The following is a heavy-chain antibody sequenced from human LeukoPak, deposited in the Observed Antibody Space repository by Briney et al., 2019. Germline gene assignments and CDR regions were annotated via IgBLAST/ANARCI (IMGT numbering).Heavy chain of an antibody. D-gene: IGHD3-10*01. J-gene: IGHJ6*02. CDR3: ARVDYYGSGPGMDV. CDR1: GYTFTSYD. V-gene: IGHV1-8*01. Sequence: ASVKVSCKASGYTFTSYDINWVRQATGQGLEWMGWMNPNSGNTGYAQKFQGRVTMTRNTSISTAYMGLSSLRSEDTAVYYCARVDYYGSGPGMDVWGQGTTVTVSS. CDR2: MNPNSGNT.